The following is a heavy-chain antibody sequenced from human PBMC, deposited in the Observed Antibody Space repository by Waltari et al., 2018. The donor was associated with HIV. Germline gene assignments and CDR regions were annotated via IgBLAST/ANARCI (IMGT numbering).Heavy chain of an antibody. CDR1: GYTFTASH. D-gene: IGHD1-26*01. Sequence: QLQMVQSGAEAKKPGAPVTVPCKASGYTFTASHMPWVRQAPGQGLEWMGRINPNSGGTNYAQKFQGRVTMTRDTSISTAYMELSRLRSDDTAVYYCARGSPLWELQDASDIWGQGTMVTVSS. J-gene: IGHJ3*02. V-gene: IGHV1-2*06. CDR2: INPNSGGT. CDR3: ARGSPLWELQDASDI.